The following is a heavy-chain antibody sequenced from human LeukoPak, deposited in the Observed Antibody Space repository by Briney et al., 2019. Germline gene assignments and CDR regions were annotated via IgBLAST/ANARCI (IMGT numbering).Heavy chain of an antibody. D-gene: IGHD3-16*01. CDR2: INWNGGST. Sequence: GGSLRLSCAASGFTFDDYGMTWVRQPPGTGPEWVSGINWNGGSTAYADSVKGRFTISRDNAKNSLYLHMNSLRVEDTALYYCARRRGEYYYYMDVWGKGTSVTVSS. CDR1: GFTFDDYG. V-gene: IGHV3-20*04. CDR3: ARRRGEYYYYMDV. J-gene: IGHJ6*03.